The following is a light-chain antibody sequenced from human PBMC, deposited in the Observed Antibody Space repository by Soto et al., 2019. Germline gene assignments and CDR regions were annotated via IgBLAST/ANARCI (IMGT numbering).Light chain of an antibody. V-gene: IGLV2-8*01. Sequence: QSALAQPPSASGSPGQSVTISCTGTSSDISDNKYVSWFQQHPGKAPKVLIYEVNKRASGVPDRFSGSKSGNTASLTVSGLRADDEADYYCNSYVGSNNYVFGTGTKV. CDR3: NSYVGSNNYV. J-gene: IGLJ1*01. CDR2: EVN. CDR1: SSDISDNKY.